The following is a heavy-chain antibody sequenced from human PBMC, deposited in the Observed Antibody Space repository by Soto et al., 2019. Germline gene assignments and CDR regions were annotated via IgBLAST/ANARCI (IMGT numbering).Heavy chain of an antibody. V-gene: IGHV3-23*01. J-gene: IGHJ4*03. Sequence: GGSLRLSCAASGFTFSSDAMSWVRQAPGKGLEWVSAISGSGGSTYYADSVKGRFTISRDNSKNTLYLQMNSLRAEDTAVYYCANLHWGARFGVPSIFGMLMWGQGTMVTVSS. CDR2: ISGSGGST. CDR1: GFTFSSDA. CDR3: ANLHWGARFGVPSIFGMLM. D-gene: IGHD3-16*01.